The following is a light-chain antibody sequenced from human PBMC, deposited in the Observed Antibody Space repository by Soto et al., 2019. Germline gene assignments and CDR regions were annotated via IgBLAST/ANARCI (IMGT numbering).Light chain of an antibody. V-gene: IGKV3-11*01. CDR1: QSVSSY. CDR2: DAS. Sequence: EIVLTQSPATLSLSPGERATLSCRASQSVSSYLAWYQQQPGQALRLLIYDASNRATGIPARFSGSGSGTDFTLTICSLEPEDFAVYYCQQRSNWPPLTFGEGTRVDIK. CDR3: QQRSNWPPLT. J-gene: IGKJ4*01.